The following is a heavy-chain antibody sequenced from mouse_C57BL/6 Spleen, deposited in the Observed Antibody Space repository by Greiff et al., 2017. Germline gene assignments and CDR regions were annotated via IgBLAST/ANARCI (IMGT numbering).Heavy chain of an antibody. CDR3: ARRYGSSYNDY. V-gene: IGHV1-69*01. CDR2: IDPSDSYT. J-gene: IGHJ2*01. D-gene: IGHD1-1*01. Sequence: QVQLQQPGAELVMPGASVKLSCKASGYTFTSYWMHWVKQRPGQGLEWIGEIDPSDSYTNYNQKFKGKSTLTVDKSSSTAYMQLSSLTSEDSAVYYCARRYGSSYNDYWGQGTTLTVSS. CDR1: GYTFTSYW.